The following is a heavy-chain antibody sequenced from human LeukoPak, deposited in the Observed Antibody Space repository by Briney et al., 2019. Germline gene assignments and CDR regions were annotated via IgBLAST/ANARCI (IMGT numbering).Heavy chain of an antibody. CDR3: AKDFSGWYLVPCY. CDR2: ISGSGGST. J-gene: IGHJ4*02. D-gene: IGHD6-19*01. Sequence: GGSLRLSCAASGFTFSSYAMSWVRQAPGKGLEWVSAISGSGGSTHYADSVKGRFTISRDNSKNTLYLQMNSLRAEDTAVYYCAKDFSGWYLVPCYWGQGTLVTVSS. CDR1: GFTFSSYA. V-gene: IGHV3-23*01.